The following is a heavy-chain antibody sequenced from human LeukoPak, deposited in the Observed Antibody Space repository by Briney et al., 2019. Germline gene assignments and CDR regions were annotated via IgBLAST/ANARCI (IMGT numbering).Heavy chain of an antibody. Sequence: GGSPRLSCAAPGFTFSRYGMHWVRHSPGKGLEWVAFIRFDSSNQDYADSVKGRFTISRDNSKSTLYLQMNSLRPEDTAVYYCSKIVAAGGRFDSWGQGTLVTVSS. V-gene: IGHV3-30*02. J-gene: IGHJ4*02. CDR1: GFTFSRYG. CDR2: IRFDSSNQ. D-gene: IGHD6-25*01. CDR3: SKIVAAGGRFDS.